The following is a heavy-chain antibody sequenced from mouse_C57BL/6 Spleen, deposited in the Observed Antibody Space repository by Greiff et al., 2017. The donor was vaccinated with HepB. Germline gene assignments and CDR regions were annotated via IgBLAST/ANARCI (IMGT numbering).Heavy chain of an antibody. CDR3: ARHGSAYYSNFYAMDY. Sequence: QVQLKESGPGLVAPSQSLSITCTVSGFSLTSYGVHWVRQPPGKGLEWLVVIWSDGSTTYNSALKSRLSISKDNSKSQVFLKMNSLQTDDTAMYYCARHGSAYYSNFYAMDYWGQGTSVTVSS. J-gene: IGHJ4*01. CDR2: IWSDGST. CDR1: GFSLTSYG. V-gene: IGHV2-6-1*01. D-gene: IGHD2-5*01.